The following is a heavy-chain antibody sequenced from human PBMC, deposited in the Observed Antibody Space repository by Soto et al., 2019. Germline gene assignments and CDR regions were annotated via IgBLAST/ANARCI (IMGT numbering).Heavy chain of an antibody. Sequence: SETLSLTCTVSGGSVSSGSYYWSWIRQPPGKGLEWIGYIYYSGSTNYNPSLKSRVTISVDTSKNQFSLKLSSVTAADTAVYYCARLYYDSSGSYYFDYWGQGTLDTVSS. D-gene: IGHD3-22*01. CDR3: ARLYYDSSGSYYFDY. J-gene: IGHJ4*02. V-gene: IGHV4-61*01. CDR2: IYYSGST. CDR1: GGSVSSGSYY.